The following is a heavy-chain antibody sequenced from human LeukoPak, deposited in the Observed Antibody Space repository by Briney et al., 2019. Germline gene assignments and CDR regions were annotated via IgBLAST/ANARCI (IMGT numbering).Heavy chain of an antibody. J-gene: IGHJ4*02. CDR1: GYSLTNYW. V-gene: IGHV5-51*01. CDR2: IYPGDSDT. D-gene: IGHD6-13*01. CDR3: ARRSSSGGPFDY. Sequence: GESLKISWKGSGYSLTNYWIGWVRQMPGKGLDWMGIIYPGDSDTRYRPSFQGQVTISADKSISTAYLQWSSLKASDSAIYYCARRSSSGGPFDYWGQGTLVTVSS.